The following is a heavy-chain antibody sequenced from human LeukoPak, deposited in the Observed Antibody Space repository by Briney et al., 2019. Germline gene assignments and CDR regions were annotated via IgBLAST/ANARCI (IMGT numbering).Heavy chain of an antibody. J-gene: IGHJ5*02. D-gene: IGHD3-22*01. V-gene: IGHV1-18*01. CDR3: ARDQRGGEVDYDSSGYPNWFDP. CDR2: ISAYNGNT. Sequence: GASVKVSCKASVYTFTSYGISWVRQDPGQGLEWMGWISAYNGNTNYAQKLQGRVTMTTDTSTSTAYMELRSLRSDDTAVYYCARDQRGGEVDYDSSGYPNWFDPWGQGTLVTVSS. CDR1: VYTFTSYG.